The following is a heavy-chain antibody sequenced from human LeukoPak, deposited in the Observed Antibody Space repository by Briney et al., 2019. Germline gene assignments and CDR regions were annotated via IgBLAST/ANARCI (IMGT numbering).Heavy chain of an antibody. V-gene: IGHV3-48*03. CDR2: ISSSDNTV. CDR1: GFTFSSYE. D-gene: IGHD3-10*01. J-gene: IGHJ4*02. Sequence: GGSLRLSCAASGFTFSSYEMNWVRQAPGRGLEWVSYISSSDNTVYYADSVKGRFTISRDNAKNSLFLQMNSLRAEDTAVYYCASYYGRTPDYWGQGTLVTVSS. CDR3: ASYYGRTPDY.